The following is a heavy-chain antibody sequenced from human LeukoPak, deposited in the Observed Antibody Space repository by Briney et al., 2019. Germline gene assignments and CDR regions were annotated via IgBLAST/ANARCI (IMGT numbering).Heavy chain of an antibody. Sequence: PSETLSLICAVYGGSFSGYYWSWIRQPPGKGLEWIGEINHSGSTNYNPSLKSRVTISVDTSKNQFSLKLSSMTAADTAVYYCARVSPPYNWFDPWGQGTLVTVSS. CDR2: INHSGST. V-gene: IGHV4-34*01. CDR3: ARVSPPYNWFDP. CDR1: GGSFSGYY. J-gene: IGHJ5*02.